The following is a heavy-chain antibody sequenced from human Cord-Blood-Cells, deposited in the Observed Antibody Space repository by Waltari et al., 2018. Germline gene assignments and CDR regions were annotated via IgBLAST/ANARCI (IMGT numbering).Heavy chain of an antibody. CDR1: GYSISSGYY. CDR3: ARKSRWTNGVCYTPFDY. D-gene: IGHD2-8*01. V-gene: IGHV4-38-2*02. J-gene: IGHJ4*02. CDR2: IYHSGCT. Sequence: QVQLQESGPGLVKPSETLSLTCTVSGYSISSGYYWGWIRQPPGKGLEWIGSIYHSGCTSYNPSLKSRGTISVDTSKDHFSLKLSSVTAADTAVYYCARKSRWTNGVCYTPFDYWGQGTLVTVSS.